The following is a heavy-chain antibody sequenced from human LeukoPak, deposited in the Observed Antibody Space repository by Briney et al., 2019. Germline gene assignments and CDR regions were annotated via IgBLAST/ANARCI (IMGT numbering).Heavy chain of an antibody. J-gene: IGHJ6*02. CDR2: INPSGGGT. Sequence: ASVKVSCKASGYTFTSYYMHWVRQAPGQGLEWMGIINPSGGGTSYAQKFQGRVTMTRDTSTSTVYMELSSLRSEDTAVYYCARDLAGDYYYYYYGMDVWGQGTTVTVSS. CDR1: GYTFTSYY. CDR3: ARDLAGDYYYYYYGMDV. D-gene: IGHD4-17*01. V-gene: IGHV1-46*01.